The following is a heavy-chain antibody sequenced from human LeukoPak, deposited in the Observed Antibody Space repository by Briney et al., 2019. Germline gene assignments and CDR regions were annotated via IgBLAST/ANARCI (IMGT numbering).Heavy chain of an antibody. D-gene: IGHD3-16*01. CDR1: GFTFSSYG. Sequence: PGGSLRLSCAASGFTFSSYGMHWVRQAPGKGLEWVAVIWYDGSNKYYADSVKGRFTISRDNSKNTLHLQMISLRAEDTAVYYCARDQGTWGYGYNFDYWGQGTLVTVSS. CDR2: IWYDGSNK. V-gene: IGHV3-33*01. CDR3: ARDQGTWGYGYNFDY. J-gene: IGHJ4*02.